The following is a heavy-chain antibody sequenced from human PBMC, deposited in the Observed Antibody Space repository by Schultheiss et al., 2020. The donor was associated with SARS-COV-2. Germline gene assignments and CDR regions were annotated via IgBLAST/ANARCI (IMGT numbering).Heavy chain of an antibody. D-gene: IGHD6-13*01. J-gene: IGHJ3*02. Sequence: GGSLRLSCAASGFTFSAHSMNWVRQAPGKGLEWVAYISATSPIIQYAESVRGRFTISRDNAKNTLYLQMNSLRAEDTAVYYCARVSAKQLVRDAFDIWGQGTMVTVSS. CDR2: ISATSPII. CDR3: ARVSAKQLVRDAFDI. V-gene: IGHV3-48*01. CDR1: GFTFSAHS.